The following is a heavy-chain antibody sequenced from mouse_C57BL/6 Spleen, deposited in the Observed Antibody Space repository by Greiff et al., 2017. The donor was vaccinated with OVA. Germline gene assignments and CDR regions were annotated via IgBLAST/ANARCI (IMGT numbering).Heavy chain of an antibody. CDR2: ISDGGSYT. D-gene: IGHD2-5*01. CDR3: ARDYSNYGGAMDY. Sequence: EVMLVESGGGLVKPGGSLKLSCAASGFTFSSYAMSWVRQTPEKRLEWVATISDGGSYTYYPDNVKGRFTISRDNAKNNLYLQMSHLKSEETAMYYCARDYSNYGGAMDYWGQGTSVTVSA. CDR1: GFTFSSYA. J-gene: IGHJ4*01. V-gene: IGHV5-4*01.